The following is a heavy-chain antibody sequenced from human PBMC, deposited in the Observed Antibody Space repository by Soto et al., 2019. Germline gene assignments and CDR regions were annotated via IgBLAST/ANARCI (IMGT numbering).Heavy chain of an antibody. CDR2: ISGSGGST. D-gene: IGHD3-22*01. Sequence: GGSLRLSCAASGFTFSSYAMSWVRQAPGKGLEWVSAISGSGGSTYYADSVKGRFTISRDNSKNTLYLQMNSLRAEDTAVYYCAKDLASYYYDSSGYSSDAFDIWGQGTMVTVSS. CDR1: GFTFSSYA. V-gene: IGHV3-23*01. CDR3: AKDLASYYYDSSGYSSDAFDI. J-gene: IGHJ3*02.